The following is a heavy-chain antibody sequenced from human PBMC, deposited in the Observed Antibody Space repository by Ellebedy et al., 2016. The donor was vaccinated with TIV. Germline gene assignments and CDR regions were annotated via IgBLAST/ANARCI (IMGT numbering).Heavy chain of an antibody. CDR1: GFTFSGYY. Sequence: GESLKISCAASGFTFSGYYMSWFRPPPGKGPEWVSYISYSGDVMYYADSVTGRFTTSRDNAGNSLYLQMNSLSDEDTAVYYCATGPMVRGDILRKETPNPHFDYWGQGTLVTVSS. CDR2: ISYSGDVM. D-gene: IGHD3-10*01. J-gene: IGHJ4*02. CDR3: ATGPMVRGDILRKETPNPHFDY. V-gene: IGHV3-11*01.